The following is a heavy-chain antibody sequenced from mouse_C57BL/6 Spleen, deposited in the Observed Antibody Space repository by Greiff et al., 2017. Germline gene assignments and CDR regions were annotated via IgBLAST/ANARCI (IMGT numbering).Heavy chain of an antibody. CDR1: GFTFSDYY. V-gene: IGHV5-16*01. CDR3: ARSYSNCVWYLEV. Sequence: EVKLVESEGGLVQPGSSMKLSCTASGFTFSDYYMAWVRQVPEKGLEWVANINYDGSSTYYLDSLKSRFIISRDNATNILYLQMSSLKSEDTATYYCARSYSNCVWYLEVWGTGTTVTVSS. D-gene: IGHD2-5*01. J-gene: IGHJ1*03. CDR2: INYDGSST.